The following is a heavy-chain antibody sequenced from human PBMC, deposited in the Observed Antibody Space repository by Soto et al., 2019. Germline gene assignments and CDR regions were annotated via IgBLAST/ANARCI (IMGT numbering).Heavy chain of an antibody. Sequence: GGSLRLSCAASGLTVSSNDMSWVRQAPGKGLEWVSVLCSGGNTHYADSVKGRFTISRDNARSTLSLQMNSLRVEDTAVYYCAREDVQGSSWFRFLDFWGQGALVTVSS. D-gene: IGHD6-13*01. CDR2: LCSGGNT. V-gene: IGHV3-53*01. J-gene: IGHJ4*02. CDR1: GLTVSSND. CDR3: AREDVQGSSWFRFLDF.